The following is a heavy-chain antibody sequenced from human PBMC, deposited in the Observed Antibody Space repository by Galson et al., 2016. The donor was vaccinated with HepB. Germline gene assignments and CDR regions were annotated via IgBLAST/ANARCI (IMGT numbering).Heavy chain of an antibody. J-gene: IGHJ4*02. V-gene: IGHV3-23*01. CDR1: GFTFSSYA. CDR3: AKRRGAAMIAAKVGDDF. CDR2: ISDSGGRT. D-gene: IGHD1-26*01. Sequence: SLRLSCAASGFTFSSYAMSWVRQAPGKGLEWVSGISDSGGRTHYADSVKGRFTISRDNSKSTLYLQINGLRVDDTAVYHCAKRRGAAMIAAKVGDDFWGQGTLVIVSS.